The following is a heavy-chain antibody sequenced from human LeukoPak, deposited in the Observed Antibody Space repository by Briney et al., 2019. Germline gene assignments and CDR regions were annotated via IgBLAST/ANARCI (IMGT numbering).Heavy chain of an antibody. CDR3: ARPEEHGDYVHDAFDI. D-gene: IGHD4-17*01. CDR1: GYRFTSYW. CDR2: IYPGDSDT. J-gene: IGHJ3*02. Sequence: PGESLKISCKASGYRFTSYWIGWVRQMPGKGLEWMGIIYPGDSDTRYSPSFQGQVTISAGKSISTAYLQWSSLKASDTAMYYCARPEEHGDYVHDAFDIWGQGTMVTVSS. V-gene: IGHV5-51*01.